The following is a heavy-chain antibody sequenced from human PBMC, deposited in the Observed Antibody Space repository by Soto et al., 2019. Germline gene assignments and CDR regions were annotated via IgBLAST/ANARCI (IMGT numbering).Heavy chain of an antibody. V-gene: IGHV1-46*01. CDR3: ARDPDSSSWYAPDWFDP. D-gene: IGHD6-13*01. CDR2: INPSGGST. J-gene: IGHJ5*02. CDR1: GYTFTSYY. Sequence: ASVKVSCKASGYTFTSYYMHWVRQATGQGLEWMGIINPSGGSTSYAQKFQGRVTMTRDTSTSTVYMELSGLRSEDTAVYYCARDPDSSSWYAPDWFDPWGQGTLVTVSS.